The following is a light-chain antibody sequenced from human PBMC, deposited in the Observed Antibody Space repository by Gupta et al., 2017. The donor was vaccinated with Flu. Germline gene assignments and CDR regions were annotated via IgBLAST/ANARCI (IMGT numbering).Light chain of an antibody. CDR3: QQEDSCPMA. J-gene: IGKJ4*01. CDR1: QSVSNN. CDR2: GAS. Sequence: ILMTQSPATLSVSPGERATLSCRASQSVSNNLAWYRQKPGQAPRLLIYGASTRATGIPATFSGSGSGTEFTLTIASRQSEDFVVYYCQQEDSCPMAFGGGTKVDI. V-gene: IGKV3-15*01.